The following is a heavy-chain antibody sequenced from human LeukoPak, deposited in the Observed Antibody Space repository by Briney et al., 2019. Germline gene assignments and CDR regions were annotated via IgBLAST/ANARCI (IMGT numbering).Heavy chain of an antibody. J-gene: IGHJ4*02. CDR3: ARSGYSSSWYPDGY. D-gene: IGHD6-13*01. V-gene: IGHV3-30*04. CDR1: GFTFSNYA. Sequence: PGGSLRLSCAAAGFTFSNYAMHWVRQAPGKGLEWVAVISYDGSNKYYADSVKGRFTISRDNSKNTLYLQMNSLRAEDTAVYYCARSGYSSSWYPDGYWGQGTLVTVSS. CDR2: ISYDGSNK.